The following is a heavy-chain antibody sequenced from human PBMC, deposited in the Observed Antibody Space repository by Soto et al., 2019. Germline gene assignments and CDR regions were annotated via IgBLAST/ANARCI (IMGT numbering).Heavy chain of an antibody. D-gene: IGHD2-8*01. Sequence: ASVKVSCKASGYTFTRYGIRWVRQAPGQGLEWMGWISGYNGDTKYAQKFQGRVTMTVDTSTTTAYMELRSLTSDDRAVYYCAKNGQPPYYYYGMDVWGQGTTVTVSS. CDR1: GYTFTRYG. CDR2: ISGYNGDT. J-gene: IGHJ6*02. V-gene: IGHV1-18*01. CDR3: AKNGQPPYYYYGMDV.